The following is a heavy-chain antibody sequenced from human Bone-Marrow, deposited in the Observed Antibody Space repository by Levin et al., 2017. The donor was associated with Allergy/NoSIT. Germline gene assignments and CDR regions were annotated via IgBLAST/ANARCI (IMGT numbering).Heavy chain of an antibody. J-gene: IGHJ5*02. CDR1: GGSFSTYY. CDR3: ARLPENWFDP. Sequence: PSETLSLTCAVYGGSFSTYYWSWIRQPPGKGLEWIGEINHSGSTKYNQSLKSRITISLDTPKNQFSLNLSSVTAADTAVYYCARLPENWFDPWGQGTLVTVSS. V-gene: IGHV4-34*01. CDR2: INHSGST.